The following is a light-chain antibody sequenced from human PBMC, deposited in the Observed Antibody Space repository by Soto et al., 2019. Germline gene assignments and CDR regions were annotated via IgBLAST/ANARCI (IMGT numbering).Light chain of an antibody. CDR3: QQYLNSPRT. CDR1: QRVASD. Sequence: VLTQSPGTLSLSPGEGATLSCRASQRVASDLAWYLQKPGQPPRLLIYDASIRGTGIPDRMSGSVSERDFTLTISILEPEDAAVYYCQQYLNSPRTFVQGTKLEIK. CDR2: DAS. V-gene: IGKV3-20*01. J-gene: IGKJ1*01.